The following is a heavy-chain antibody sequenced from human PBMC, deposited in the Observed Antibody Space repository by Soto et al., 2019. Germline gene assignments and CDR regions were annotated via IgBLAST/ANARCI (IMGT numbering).Heavy chain of an antibody. CDR1: GYSFTSYW. D-gene: IGHD4-17*01. CDR3: ASQLDPRYGGNSIDY. V-gene: IGHV5-10-1*03. CDR2: IDPSDSYT. J-gene: IGHJ4*02. Sequence: EVQLVQSGAEVKKPGESLRISCKGSGYSFTSYWISWVRQMPGKGLEWMGRIDPSDSYTNYSPSFQGHVTISADKSISTAYLQWSSLKASDTAMYYCASQLDPRYGGNSIDYWGQGTLVTVSS.